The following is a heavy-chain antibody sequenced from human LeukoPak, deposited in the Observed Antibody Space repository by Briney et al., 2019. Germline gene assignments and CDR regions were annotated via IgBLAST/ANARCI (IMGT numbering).Heavy chain of an antibody. V-gene: IGHV5-51*01. J-gene: IGHJ4*02. CDR1: GYSFTSYW. D-gene: IGHD4-17*01. CDR2: IYPGDSDT. Sequence: GESLKISCKGSGYSFTSYWIGWVRQMPGKGLEWRGIIYPGDSDTRYSPSFQGQVTISADKSISTAYLQWSSLKASDTAMYYCARTVTVTTGYFDYWGQGTLVTVSS. CDR3: ARTVTVTTGYFDY.